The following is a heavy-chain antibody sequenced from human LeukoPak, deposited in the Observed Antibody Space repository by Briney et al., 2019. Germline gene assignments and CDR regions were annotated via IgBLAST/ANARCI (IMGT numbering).Heavy chain of an antibody. Sequence: ASVKVSCKASGYTFTSYDINWVRQATGQGLEWMGWMNPNSGNTGYAQKFQGRVTITRDTSASTAYMELSSLRSEDTAVYYCVYYDYYNWFDPWGQGTLVTVSS. J-gene: IGHJ5*02. CDR3: VYYDYYNWFDP. CDR1: GYTFTSYD. V-gene: IGHV1-8*01. CDR2: MNPNSGNT. D-gene: IGHD3-16*01.